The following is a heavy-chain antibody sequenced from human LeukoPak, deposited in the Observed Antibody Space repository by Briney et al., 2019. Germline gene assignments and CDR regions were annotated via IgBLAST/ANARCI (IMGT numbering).Heavy chain of an antibody. CDR1: GGTFSSYA. D-gene: IGHD2-15*01. CDR3: ARRHCSGGSCYSPWAYGMDV. J-gene: IGHJ6*02. Sequence: ASVKVSCKASGGTFSSYAISWVRQAPGQGLEWMGRIIPILGIANYAQKSQGRVTITADKSTSTAYMELSSLRSEDTAVYYCARRHCSGGSCYSPWAYGMDVWGQGTTVTVSS. V-gene: IGHV1-69*04. CDR2: IIPILGIA.